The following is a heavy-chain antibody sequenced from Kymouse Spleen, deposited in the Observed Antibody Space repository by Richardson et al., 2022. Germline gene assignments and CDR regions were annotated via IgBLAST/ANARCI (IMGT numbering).Heavy chain of an antibody. V-gene: IGHV4-34*01. D-gene: IGHD6-6*01. CDR2: INHSGST. CDR1: GGSFSGYY. CDR3: ARGPSIAARNWFDP. J-gene: IGHJ5*02. Sequence: QVQLQQWGAGLLKPSETLSLTCAVYGGSFSGYYWSWIRQPPGKGLEWIGEINHSGSTNYNPSLKSRVTISVDTSKNQFSLKLSSVTAADTAVYYCARGPSIAARNWFDPWGQGTLVTVSS.